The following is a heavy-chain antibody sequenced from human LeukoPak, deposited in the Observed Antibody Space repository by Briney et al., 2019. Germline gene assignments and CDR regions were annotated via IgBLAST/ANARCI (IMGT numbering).Heavy chain of an antibody. V-gene: IGHV4-59*01. CDR2: IYYSGST. CDR3: ARAPHSSSWYGGSYDY. CDR1: GGSISSYY. J-gene: IGHJ4*02. Sequence: PSETLSLTCTVSGGSISSYYWSWIRQPPGKGLEWIGYIYYSGSTNYNPSLKSRVTISVDTSKNQSSLKLSSVTAADTAVYYCARAPHSSSWYGGSYDYWGQGTLVTVSS. D-gene: IGHD6-13*01.